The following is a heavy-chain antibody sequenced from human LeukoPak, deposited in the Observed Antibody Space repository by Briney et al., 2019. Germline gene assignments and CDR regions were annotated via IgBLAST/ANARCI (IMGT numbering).Heavy chain of an antibody. CDR1: GFTFSSYG. Sequence: GGSLRLSCAASGFTFSSYGMHWVRQAPGKGLEWVAVISYDGSNKYYADSVKGRFTISRDNSKNTLYLQMNSLRAEDTAVYYCAKGKQQRDDYYYYGMDVWGQGTTVTVSS. CDR3: AKGKQQRDDYYYYGMDV. CDR2: ISYDGSNK. D-gene: IGHD6-13*01. J-gene: IGHJ6*02. V-gene: IGHV3-30*18.